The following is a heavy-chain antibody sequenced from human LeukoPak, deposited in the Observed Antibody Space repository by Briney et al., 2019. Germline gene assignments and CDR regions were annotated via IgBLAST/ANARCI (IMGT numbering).Heavy chain of an antibody. CDR1: GFTFSSYD. D-gene: IGHD2-15*01. V-gene: IGHV3-33*01. Sequence: PGGSLRLSCAASGFTFSSYDMHWVRQAPGKGLEWVALIWYDGSNKYYADSVKGRFTISRDNSRNTLYLQMNGLRAEDTAVYYCARDRSGTFDYWGQGTLVTVSS. CDR2: IWYDGSNK. J-gene: IGHJ4*02. CDR3: ARDRSGTFDY.